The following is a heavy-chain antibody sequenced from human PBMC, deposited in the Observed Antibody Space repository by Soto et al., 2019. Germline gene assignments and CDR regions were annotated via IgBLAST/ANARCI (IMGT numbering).Heavy chain of an antibody. CDR2: IYYSGST. CDR1: GGSISSGGYY. D-gene: IGHD2-21*02. Sequence: QVQLQESGPGLVKPSQTLSLTCTVSGGSISSGGYYWSWIRQHPGKGLEWIGYIYYSGSTYYNPSLKSRVTISVDTSKNQFSLKLSSVTAADTAVYYCARVRSRGKGGNSPYFDYWGQGTLVTVSS. J-gene: IGHJ4*02. V-gene: IGHV4-31*03. CDR3: ARVRSRGKGGNSPYFDY.